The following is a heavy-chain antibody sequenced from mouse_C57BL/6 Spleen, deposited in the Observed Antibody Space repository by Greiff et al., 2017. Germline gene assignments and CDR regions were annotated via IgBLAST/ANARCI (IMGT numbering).Heavy chain of an antibody. Sequence: QVQLQQPGAELVKPGASVKLSCKASGYTFTSYWMHWVKQRPGQGLEWIGMIHPNSGSTNYNEKFKSKATLTVDKSSSTAYMQLSSLTSEDSAVYYGAREGGSSLFAYWGQGTLVTVSA. CDR3: AREGGSSLFAY. V-gene: IGHV1-64*01. CDR2: IHPNSGST. J-gene: IGHJ3*01. D-gene: IGHD1-1*01. CDR1: GYTFTSYW.